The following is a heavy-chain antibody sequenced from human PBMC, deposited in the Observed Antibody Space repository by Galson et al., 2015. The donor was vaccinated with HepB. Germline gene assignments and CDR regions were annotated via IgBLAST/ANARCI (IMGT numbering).Heavy chain of an antibody. D-gene: IGHD3-22*01. V-gene: IGHV3-53*01. CDR3: VREDTFFYDSSGEGN. CDR2: IYSGGST. J-gene: IGHJ4*02. Sequence: SLRLSCAASGFTVSSNYMSWVRQAPGKGLQWVSVIYSGGSTYYADSVRGRFTISRDNSRNTLYLQMNSLRAEDTAVYYCVREDTFFYDSSGEGNWGQGTLVTVSS. CDR1: GFTVSSNY.